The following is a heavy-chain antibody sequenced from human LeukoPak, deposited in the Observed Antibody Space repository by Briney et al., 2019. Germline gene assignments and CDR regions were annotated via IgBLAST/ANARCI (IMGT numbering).Heavy chain of an antibody. J-gene: IGHJ6*03. CDR1: GGSFSGYY. Sequence: PSETLSLTCAVYGGSFSGYYWSWIRQPAGEGLEWIGRLHTSGSTHYNPSLKSRVTISVDTSKKQFSLKMTSVTAADTAVYYCARGRFDFWSTYSDYHYYMDVWGKGTTVTVSS. V-gene: IGHV4-59*10. CDR3: ARGRFDFWSTYSDYHYYMDV. CDR2: LHTSGST. D-gene: IGHD3-3*01.